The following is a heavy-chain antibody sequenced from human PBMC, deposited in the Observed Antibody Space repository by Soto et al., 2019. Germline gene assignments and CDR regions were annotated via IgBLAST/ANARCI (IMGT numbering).Heavy chain of an antibody. V-gene: IGHV4-59*08. CDR3: ARRWGSTFDY. Sequence: QVQLQESGPGLVKPSETLSLTCTVSGGSISSYYWSWIRQSPGKGLEWIGYIYYSGSTNYNPSLKSRVTISVDTSTNQFSLKLSSVSAADTAVYYCARRWGSTFDYWGQGTLVTVSS. J-gene: IGHJ4*02. D-gene: IGHD3-16*01. CDR1: GGSISSYY. CDR2: IYYSGST.